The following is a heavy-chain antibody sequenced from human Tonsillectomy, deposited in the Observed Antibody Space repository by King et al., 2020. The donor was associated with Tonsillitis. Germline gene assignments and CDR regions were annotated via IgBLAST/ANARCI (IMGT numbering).Heavy chain of an antibody. V-gene: IGHV4-59*01. CDR1: GSSFSKYY. D-gene: IGHD3-10*01. CDR2: IFYSGST. Sequence: VQLVESGPGLVKSSETLSLICTVSGSSFSKYYWSWIRQSPGKGLEWIGSIFYSGSTSYNPSLKSRVAISIDGSKNQLSLEVSSVTAADTAVYYCARDLRDHGSVMDVWGQGTTVSVSS. CDR3: ARDLRDHGSVMDV. J-gene: IGHJ6*02.